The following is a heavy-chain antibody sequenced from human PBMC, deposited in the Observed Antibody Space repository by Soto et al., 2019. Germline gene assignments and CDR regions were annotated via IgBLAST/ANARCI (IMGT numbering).Heavy chain of an antibody. CDR3: ARLLMTTASNYYYGMDV. J-gene: IGHJ6*02. V-gene: IGHV4-39*01. CDR2: IYYSGST. CDR1: GGSISSSSYY. D-gene: IGHD4-4*01. Sequence: PSETLSLTCTVSGGSISSSSYYWGWIRQPPGKGLEWMGSIYYSGSTYYNPSLKSRVTISVDTSKNQFSLKLSSVTAADTAVYYCARLLMTTASNYYYGMDVWGQGTTVTVS.